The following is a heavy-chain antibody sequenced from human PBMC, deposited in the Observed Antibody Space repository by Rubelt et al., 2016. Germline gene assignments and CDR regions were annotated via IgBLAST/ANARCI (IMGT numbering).Heavy chain of an antibody. Sequence: QPPGKGLEWIGYIYYSGSTNYNPSLKSRVTISVDTSKNQFSLKLSSVTAADTAVYYCARRLGAAQTYNWFDPWGQGTLVTVSS. D-gene: IGHD6-6*01. CDR2: IYYSGST. V-gene: IGHV4-59*08. CDR3: ARRLGAAQTYNWFDP. J-gene: IGHJ5*02.